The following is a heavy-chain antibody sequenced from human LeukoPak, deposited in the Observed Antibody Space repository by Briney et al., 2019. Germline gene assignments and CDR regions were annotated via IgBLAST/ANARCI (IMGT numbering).Heavy chain of an antibody. Sequence: SETLSLTCSVSGGSIRSSNSFWGWIRQPPGERLEWIATIYYNGNTYYNPSLQSRVTISVDTSKNQFSLKLSSVTAADTAVYYCARLTRYCSGGSCYGLYYYYYYMDVWGKGTTVTISS. CDR2: IYYNGNT. CDR1: GGSIRSSNSF. CDR3: ARLTRYCSGGSCYGLYYYYYYMDV. J-gene: IGHJ6*03. D-gene: IGHD2-15*01. V-gene: IGHV4-39*07.